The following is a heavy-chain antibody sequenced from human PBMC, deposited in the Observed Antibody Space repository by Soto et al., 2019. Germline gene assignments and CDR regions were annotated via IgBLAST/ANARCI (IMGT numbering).Heavy chain of an antibody. CDR2: MNPNSGNT. Sequence: QVQLVQSGAEVKKPGASVKVSCQASGYTFTSYDINWVRQATGQGLEWMGWMNPNSGNTGYAQKFQGRVTMTRNTTTSTAYMELSSLRSEDTAVYYCAREHSSRWRFDYWGQGTLVTVSS. D-gene: IGHD6-13*01. CDR1: GYTFTSYD. V-gene: IGHV1-8*01. CDR3: AREHSSRWRFDY. J-gene: IGHJ4*02.